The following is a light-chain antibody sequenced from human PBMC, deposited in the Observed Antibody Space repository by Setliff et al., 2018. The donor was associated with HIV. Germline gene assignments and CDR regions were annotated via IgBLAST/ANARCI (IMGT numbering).Light chain of an antibody. J-gene: IGLJ1*01. CDR3: SSYAISNTLL. Sequence: ALAQPASVSGSPGQSITISCTGTSSDVGGYNYVSWYQQHPGKAPKLIIFEVRNRPSGVSNRFSGSKSGNTASLTISGLQAEDEGDYYCSSYAISNTLLFGTGTKVTVL. CDR1: SSDVGGYNY. CDR2: EVR. V-gene: IGLV2-14*01.